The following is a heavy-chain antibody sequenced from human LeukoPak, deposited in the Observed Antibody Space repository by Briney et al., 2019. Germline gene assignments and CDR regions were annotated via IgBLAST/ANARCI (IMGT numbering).Heavy chain of an antibody. CDR1: GFALSSNG. J-gene: IGHJ4*02. CDR3: ATDAVGPTGY. Sequence: PGGSLRLSCAASGFALSSNGMHWVREAPGKGLGGGAIISYHESTQDYADSLKGRFTISRDNSHNTVHLRMNSLRPEDTAVYYCATDAVGPTGYWGQGTLVAVSS. CDR2: ISYHESTQ. D-gene: IGHD1-26*01. V-gene: IGHV3-30*03.